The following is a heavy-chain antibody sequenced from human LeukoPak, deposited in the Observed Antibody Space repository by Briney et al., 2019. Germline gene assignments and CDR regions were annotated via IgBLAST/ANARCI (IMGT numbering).Heavy chain of an antibody. V-gene: IGHV3-13*04. D-gene: IGHD3-10*01. CDR2: IDKVGGT. Sequence: SGGSLRLSCAASGFTFSSYDMHWVRQATGKGLEWVSAIDKVGGTYYAGSVKGRFTISRENAKNSLYPQMNSLRAGDTAVYFCTRRMRGLGSYSDAFDIWGQGTMVTVSS. CDR1: GFTFSSYD. J-gene: IGHJ3*02. CDR3: TRRMRGLGSYSDAFDI.